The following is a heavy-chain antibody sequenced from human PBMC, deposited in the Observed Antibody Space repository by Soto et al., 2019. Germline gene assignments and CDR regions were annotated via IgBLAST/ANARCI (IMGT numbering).Heavy chain of an antibody. CDR2: ISSSSSYI. V-gene: IGHV3-21*01. CDR1: GFTFSSYS. D-gene: IGHD2-2*01. CDR3: ARKDCSSPSCPDPLDY. J-gene: IGHJ4*02. Sequence: EVQLVESGGGLVKPGGSLRLSCAASGFTFSSYSMTWVRQAPGKGLEWVSSISSSSSYIYYADSVKGRFTIASDNAKNSLYLQMNSLRAEDTAVYYCARKDCSSPSCPDPLDYWGQGTLVTVSS.